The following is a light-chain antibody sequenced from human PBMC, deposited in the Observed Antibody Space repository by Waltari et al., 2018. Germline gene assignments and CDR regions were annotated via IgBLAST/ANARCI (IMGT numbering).Light chain of an antibody. J-gene: IGKJ2*01. CDR1: HNIASN. V-gene: IGKV3-15*01. CDR2: GAS. CDR3: QHYNSWPPEYI. Sequence: EMVMTQSPATLSVSPGDTATLSCRASHNIASNLAWYQQKPGQSPRLLIYGASTRASGAPARFSGTGSGTEFTLAISSIQSEDLAVYYCQHYNSWPPEYIFGQGTKLEIK.